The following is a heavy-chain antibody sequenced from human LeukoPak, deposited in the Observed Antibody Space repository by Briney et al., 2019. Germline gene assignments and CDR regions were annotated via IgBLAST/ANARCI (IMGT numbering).Heavy chain of an antibody. J-gene: IGHJ5*02. CDR3: ARDRLSPGVRVVWLLSENWFDP. CDR1: GGSISSGGYY. V-gene: IGHV4-31*03. CDR2: IYYSGST. Sequence: PSQTLSLTCTVSGGSISSGGYYWSWFRQHPGKGLEWIGYIYYSGSTYYNPSLKSRVTISVDTSKNQFSLKLSSVTAADTAVYYCARDRLSPGVRVVWLLSENWFDPWGQGTLVTVSS. D-gene: IGHD2-15*01.